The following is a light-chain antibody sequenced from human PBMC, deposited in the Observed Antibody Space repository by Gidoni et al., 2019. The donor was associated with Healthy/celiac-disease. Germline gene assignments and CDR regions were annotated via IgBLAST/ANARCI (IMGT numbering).Light chain of an antibody. CDR2: AAS. CDR3: QQSYSTLT. J-gene: IGKJ4*01. V-gene: IGKV1-39*01. Sequence: QKPGKAPKLLSYAASSLQSGVPSRFSGSGSGTDFTLTISSLQPEDFATYYCQQSYSTLTFXGXTKVEIK.